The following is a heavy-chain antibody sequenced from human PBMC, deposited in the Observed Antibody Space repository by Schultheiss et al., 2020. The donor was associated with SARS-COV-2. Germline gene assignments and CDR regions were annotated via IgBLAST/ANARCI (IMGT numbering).Heavy chain of an antibody. Sequence: SETLSLTCTVSGGSISSSSYYWGWIRQPPGKGLEWLGYISYSENTNYNPSLKSRVTISMDTSKNQFSLKLSSVTAADTALYYCAKSEGYDSSGYYGWFDPWGQGTLVTVSS. V-gene: IGHV4-61*05. CDR3: AKSEGYDSSGYYGWFDP. CDR2: ISYSENT. J-gene: IGHJ5*02. CDR1: GGSISSSSYY. D-gene: IGHD3-22*01.